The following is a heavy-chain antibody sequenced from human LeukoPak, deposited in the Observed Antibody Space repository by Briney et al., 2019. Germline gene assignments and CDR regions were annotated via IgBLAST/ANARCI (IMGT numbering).Heavy chain of an antibody. V-gene: IGHV1-2*02. CDR1: GYTFTDCY. D-gene: IGHD2-2*01. CDR2: INPNDGDT. J-gene: IGHJ4*02. CDR3: ERANFLYCSSSTCLFDY. Sequence: ASVKVSCKASGYTFTDCYMHWVRQAPGQGFEWMGWINPNDGDTNYAQKFQGRVTMTRDTSISTAHMEVSRLRSDDTAVYYCERANFLYCSSSTCLFDYWGQGTLVTVSS.